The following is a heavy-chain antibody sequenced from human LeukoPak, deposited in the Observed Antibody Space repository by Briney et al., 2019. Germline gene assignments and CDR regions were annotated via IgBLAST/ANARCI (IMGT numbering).Heavy chain of an antibody. D-gene: IGHD6-19*01. V-gene: IGHV4-59*11. CDR1: GDSISSHY. Sequence: PSETLSLTCSVSGDSISSHYWTWIRQPPGKGLQWIGYIHYCGTTNYNPSLKSRITTSLDTSKNQFSLKLNSVTAADTAVYYCARGGWSLDYWGQGTLVTVSS. J-gene: IGHJ4*02. CDR2: IHYCGTT. CDR3: ARGGWSLDY.